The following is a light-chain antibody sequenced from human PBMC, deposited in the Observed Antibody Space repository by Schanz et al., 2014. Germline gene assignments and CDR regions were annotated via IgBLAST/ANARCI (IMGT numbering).Light chain of an antibody. Sequence: QSALTQPPSASGSPGQSVTISCTGTSSDIGRYNYVSWYQHHPGKAPKLLIYDVTKRPSGVPDRFSGSKSGNTASLTVSGLQAEDEADYYCCSYAGSYTWEVFGGGTKLTVL. J-gene: IGLJ2*01. CDR1: SSDIGRYNY. CDR3: CSYAGSYTWEV. CDR2: DVT. V-gene: IGLV2-8*01.